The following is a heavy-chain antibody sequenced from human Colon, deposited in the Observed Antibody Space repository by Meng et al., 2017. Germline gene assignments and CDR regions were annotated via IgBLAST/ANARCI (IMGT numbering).Heavy chain of an antibody. CDR3: ARGTPSYSSSWNGY. Sequence: GGSLRLSCAASGFTFTTYAMHWVRQPPGKGLEWVAVISYDGSNKFYADSVKGRFSISRGNSKNTVYLQMNSLRPKDTAVYYCARGTPSYSSSWNGYWGQGTLVTVSS. CDR1: GFTFTTYA. D-gene: IGHD6-13*01. J-gene: IGHJ4*02. CDR2: ISYDGSNK. V-gene: IGHV3-30*04.